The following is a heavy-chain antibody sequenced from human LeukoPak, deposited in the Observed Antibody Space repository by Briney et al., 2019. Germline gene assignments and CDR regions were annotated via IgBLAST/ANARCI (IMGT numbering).Heavy chain of an antibody. Sequence: GGSLRLSCAASGFTFSSYSMNWVRQAPGKGLEWVSSISSSSSYIYYADSVKGRFTISRDNAKNSLYLQMNSLRAEDTAVYYCARVGYNYDILTGYGSEYYFDYWGQGTLVTVSS. CDR3: ARVGYNYDILTGYGSEYYFDY. V-gene: IGHV3-21*01. CDR1: GFTFSSYS. J-gene: IGHJ4*02. CDR2: ISSSSSYI. D-gene: IGHD3-9*01.